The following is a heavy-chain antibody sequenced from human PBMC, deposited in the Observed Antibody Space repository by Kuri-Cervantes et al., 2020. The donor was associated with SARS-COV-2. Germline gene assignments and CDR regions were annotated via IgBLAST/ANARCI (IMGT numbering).Heavy chain of an antibody. J-gene: IGHJ4*02. D-gene: IGHD4-17*01. CDR3: AGDYGDERGFFDY. V-gene: IGHV4-39*01. Sequence: ESLKISCAVSGGSIRSSSYYWGWIRQPPGKGLEWIGSMYYSGTTYYNPPLKSRVTISVDTSKIQFSLKLSSVTAADTAVYYCAGDYGDERGFFDYWGLGTLVTVSS. CDR1: GGSIRSSSYY. CDR2: MYYSGTT.